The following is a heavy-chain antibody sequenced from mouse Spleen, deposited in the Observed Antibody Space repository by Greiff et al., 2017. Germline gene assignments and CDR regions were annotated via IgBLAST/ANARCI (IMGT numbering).Heavy chain of an antibody. CDR1: GFNIKDTY. CDR2: IDPANGNT. Sequence: EVQLVESGAELVKPGASVKLSCTASGFNIKDTYMHWVKQRPEQGLEWIGRIDPANGNTKYDPKFQGKATITADTSSNTAYLQLSSLTSEDTAVYYCARLLYYYFDYWGQGTTLTVSS. V-gene: IGHV14-3*02. J-gene: IGHJ2*01. CDR3: ARLLYYYFDY. D-gene: IGHD2-1*01.